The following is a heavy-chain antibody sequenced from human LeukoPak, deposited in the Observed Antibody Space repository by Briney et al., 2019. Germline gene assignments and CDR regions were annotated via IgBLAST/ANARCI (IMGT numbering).Heavy chain of an antibody. CDR1: GGTFSSYA. CDR2: IIPIFGTA. Sequence: SVKVSCKASGGTFSSYAISWVRQAPGQGLEWMGRIIPIFGTANYAQKFQGRVTITTDESTSTAYMELSCLRSEDTAVYYCARDQANYYDSSGYYYPLNYWGQGTLVTVSS. V-gene: IGHV1-69*05. CDR3: ARDQANYYDSSGYYYPLNY. J-gene: IGHJ4*02. D-gene: IGHD3-22*01.